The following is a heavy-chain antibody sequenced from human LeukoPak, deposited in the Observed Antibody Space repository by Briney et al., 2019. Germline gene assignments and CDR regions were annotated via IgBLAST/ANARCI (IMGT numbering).Heavy chain of an antibody. Sequence: GGSLRLSCAASGFTFSSYAMSWVRQAPGKGLEWVSAISGSGGSTYYAGSVKGRFTISRDNSKNTLYLQMNSLRAEDTAVYYCAKDRYPKAAAGNPNWFDPWGQGTLVTVSS. CDR3: AKDRYPKAAAGNPNWFDP. CDR2: ISGSGGST. D-gene: IGHD6-13*01. J-gene: IGHJ5*02. CDR1: GFTFSSYA. V-gene: IGHV3-23*01.